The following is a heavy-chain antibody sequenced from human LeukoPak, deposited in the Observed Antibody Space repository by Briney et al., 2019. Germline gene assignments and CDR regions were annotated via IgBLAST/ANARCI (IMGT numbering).Heavy chain of an antibody. CDR2: ISGYNGNT. V-gene: IGHV1-18*01. Sequence: GASVKVSCKASGYTITSYGINWVRQAPGQGLEWMGWISGYNGNTNYAQKLQGRVTMTTDTSSSTAYMELRSLRADDTAVYYCARGYYDSSGNYPRYFDSWGQGTLVTVSS. D-gene: IGHD3-22*01. J-gene: IGHJ4*02. CDR1: GYTITSYG. CDR3: ARGYYDSSGNYPRYFDS.